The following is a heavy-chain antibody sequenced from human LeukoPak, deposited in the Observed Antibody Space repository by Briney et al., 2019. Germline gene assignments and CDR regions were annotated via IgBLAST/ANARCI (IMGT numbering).Heavy chain of an antibody. CDR2: ISGSGGST. J-gene: IGHJ4*02. CDR3: AKSTASYMVRGVIDY. CDR1: GFTFSSYA. D-gene: IGHD3-10*01. V-gene: IGHV3-23*01. Sequence: GGSLRLSCAASGFTFSSYAMSWVRQAPGKGLEWVSAISGSGGSTYYADSVKGRFTISRDNSKNTLYLQMNSLRAEDTAVYYCAKSTASYMVRGVIDYWGQGTLVTVSS.